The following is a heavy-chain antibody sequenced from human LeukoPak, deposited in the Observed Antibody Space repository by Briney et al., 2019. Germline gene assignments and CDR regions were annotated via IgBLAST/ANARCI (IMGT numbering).Heavy chain of an antibody. CDR2: IYYSGST. Sequence: SETLSLTCTVSGGSISSGGYYWSWIRQHPGKGLEWIGYIYYSGSTYYNPSLKSRVTISVDTSKNQFSLKLSSVTATDMAVYYCGRSWVTYNWFDPWGQGTLVTVSS. D-gene: IGHD6-13*01. CDR3: GRSWVTYNWFDP. V-gene: IGHV4-31*03. CDR1: GGSISSGGYY. J-gene: IGHJ5*02.